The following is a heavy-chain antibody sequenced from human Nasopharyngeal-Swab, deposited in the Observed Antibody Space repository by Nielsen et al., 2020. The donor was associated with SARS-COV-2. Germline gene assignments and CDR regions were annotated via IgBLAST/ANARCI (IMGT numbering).Heavy chain of an antibody. D-gene: IGHD2-15*01. CDR2: IYSSGST. J-gene: IGHJ5*02. Sequence: PGKGLEWIGHIYSSGSTNYNPSLKSRVTMSVDTSKNQFSLKLSSVTAADTAGYKCVGSPVVGSWFDPWGQGTLVTVSS. V-gene: IGHV4-59*01. CDR3: VGSPVVGSWFDP.